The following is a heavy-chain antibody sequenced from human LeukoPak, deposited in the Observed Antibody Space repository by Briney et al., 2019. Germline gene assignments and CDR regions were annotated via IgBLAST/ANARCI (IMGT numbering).Heavy chain of an antibody. CDR2: ISASGITT. Sequence: GGSLRLSCAASGFTFTDYAMGWVRQAPGQGLEWASTISASGITTDYADSVRGRFTISRDNSKNTLSLQMSSLRAEDTAVYYCAKARTPYNSGFDYWGQGTLVAVSS. J-gene: IGHJ4*02. CDR3: AKARTPYNSGFDY. D-gene: IGHD6-19*01. V-gene: IGHV3-23*01. CDR1: GFTFTDYA.